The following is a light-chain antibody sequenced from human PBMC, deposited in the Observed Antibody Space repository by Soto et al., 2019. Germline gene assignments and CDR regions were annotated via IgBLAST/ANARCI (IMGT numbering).Light chain of an antibody. Sequence: EIVMTQSPANLSVSPGGRATLSCRASQTVHSNLAWYQHKSCQAPRLLIYAATTSATGIPARISGSGSGTEFTLTITSLQSEDSAVYFCRQYNGWAVYTFGPGTKLEIK. CDR3: RQYNGWAVYT. CDR1: QTVHSN. V-gene: IGKV3-15*01. CDR2: AAT. J-gene: IGKJ2*01.